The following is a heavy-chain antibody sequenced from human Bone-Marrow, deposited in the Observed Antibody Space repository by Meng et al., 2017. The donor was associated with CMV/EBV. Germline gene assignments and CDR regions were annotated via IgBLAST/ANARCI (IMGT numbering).Heavy chain of an antibody. V-gene: IGHV3-21*01. Sequence: GGSLRLSCAAAGFTFSSYSLNWVRQTPGKGLEWVSSISTSSSSIYYADSVKGRFTISRDNAKNSLYLQMNSLTAEDTAVYYCASCNSQVNYYYYGMDVWGQGTTVTVSS. J-gene: IGHJ6*02. CDR3: ASCNSQVNYYYYGMDV. CDR2: ISTSSSSI. D-gene: IGHD2/OR15-2a*01. CDR1: GFTFSSYS.